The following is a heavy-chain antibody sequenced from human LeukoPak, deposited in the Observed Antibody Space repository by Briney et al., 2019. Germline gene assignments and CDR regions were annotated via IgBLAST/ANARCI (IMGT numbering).Heavy chain of an antibody. D-gene: IGHD2-21*01. Sequence: GGSLRLSCEASEFTFNRFAMSWIGQRPGTGLEWVSTLSGSGGATYYADSVKGRFTTSRDNSKDTLYLQMDNLRADDTAVYYCVMHLRSHSFLIYYLDVWGKRTSVIVSS. CDR2: LSGSGGAT. J-gene: IGHJ6*03. CDR3: VMHLRSHSFLIYYLDV. V-gene: IGHV3-23*01. CDR1: EFTFNRFA.